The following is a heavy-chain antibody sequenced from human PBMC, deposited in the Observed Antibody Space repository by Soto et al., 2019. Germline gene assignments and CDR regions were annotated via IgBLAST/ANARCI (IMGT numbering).Heavy chain of an antibody. J-gene: IGHJ4*02. V-gene: IGHV3-23*01. Sequence: GGSLRLSCAAFGFTFSSYAMSWVRQAPGKGLECVSTISGGGGSTNYADSVKGRFTISRDNSKNTLYLQMNSLRAEDTAVYYCAKGSSNWYAPTDSWGQGTLVTVSS. CDR3: AKGSSNWYAPTDS. CDR2: ISGGGGST. D-gene: IGHD6-13*01. CDR1: GFTFSSYA.